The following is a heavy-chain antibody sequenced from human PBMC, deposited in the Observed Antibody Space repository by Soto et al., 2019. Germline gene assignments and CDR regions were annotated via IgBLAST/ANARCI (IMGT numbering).Heavy chain of an antibody. CDR3: LRGGKQLGYYGMAV. Sequence: QVQLVQSGAEVKKPGSSVKVSCKAFGGTFSSYAISWVRQAPGQGLEWMGGSIPIFGTANYAQKFQGRVTITADESTSTADMELSSLRSEDTAVYYCLRGGKQLGYYGMAVWGQGTTVTGSS. V-gene: IGHV1-69*01. D-gene: IGHD6-13*01. CDR1: GGTFSSYA. J-gene: IGHJ6*02. CDR2: SIPIFGTA.